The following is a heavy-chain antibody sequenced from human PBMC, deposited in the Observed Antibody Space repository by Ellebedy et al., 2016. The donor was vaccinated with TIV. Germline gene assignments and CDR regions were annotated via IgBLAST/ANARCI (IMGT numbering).Heavy chain of an antibody. CDR2: INHSGST. V-gene: IGHV4-34*01. CDR1: GGSFSGYY. Sequence: SETLSLTXAVYGGSFSGYYWSWIRQPPGKGLEWIGEINHSGSTNYNPSLKSRVTISVDTSKNQFSLKLSSVTAADTAVYYCARENPRSSRRLDYWGQGTLVTVSS. D-gene: IGHD6-6*01. J-gene: IGHJ4*02. CDR3: ARENPRSSRRLDY.